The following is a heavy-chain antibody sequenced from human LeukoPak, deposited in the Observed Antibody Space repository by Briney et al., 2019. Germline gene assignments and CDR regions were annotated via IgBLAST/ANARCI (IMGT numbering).Heavy chain of an antibody. CDR3: ARDVGEGYCSGGSCSDY. CDR1: GYTFTKYA. D-gene: IGHD2-15*01. CDR2: ISGYNGKT. V-gene: IGHV1-18*01. J-gene: IGHJ4*02. Sequence: ASVKVSCKASGYTFTKYAISWVRQAPGQGLEWMGWISGYNGKTNYAQKLQGRVTMTTDTSTSTVYMDLRSLRSDDTAVYYCARDVGEGYCSGGSCSDYWGQGTLVTVSS.